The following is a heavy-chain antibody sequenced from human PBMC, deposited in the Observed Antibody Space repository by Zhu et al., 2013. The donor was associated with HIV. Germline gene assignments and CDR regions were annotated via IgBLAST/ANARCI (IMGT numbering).Heavy chain of an antibody. Sequence: QVQLVQSGAEVKKPGASVKVSCKASGYTFTSYSMHWVRQAPGQRLEWMGWINAGNGNTKYSQKFQGRVTISRDTSASTAYMELSSLRSEDTAVYYCARDRYSSSFAHDYWGQGTLVTVSS. J-gene: IGHJ4*02. V-gene: IGHV1-3*01. CDR3: ARDRYSSSFAHDY. D-gene: IGHD6-6*01. CDR1: GYTFTSYS. CDR2: INAGNGNT.